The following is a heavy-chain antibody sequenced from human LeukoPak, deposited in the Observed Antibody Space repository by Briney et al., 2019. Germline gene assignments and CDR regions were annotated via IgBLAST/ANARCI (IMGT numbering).Heavy chain of an antibody. CDR1: GYTFTSYG. CDR2: ISAYNGNT. V-gene: IGHV1-18*01. J-gene: IGHJ3*02. CDR3: ARYRLRSGGQQLDWAFDI. Sequence: ASVKVSCKASGYTFTSYGISWVRQAPGQGLEWMGWISAYNGNTNYAQKLQGRVTMTTDTSTSTAYMELRSLRSDDTAVYYCARYRLRSGGQQLDWAFDIWGQGTMVTVSS. D-gene: IGHD6-13*01.